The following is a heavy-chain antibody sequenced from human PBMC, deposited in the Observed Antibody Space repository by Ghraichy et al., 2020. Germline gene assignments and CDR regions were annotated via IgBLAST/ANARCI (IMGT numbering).Heavy chain of an antibody. CDR3: ARDIEVDFWSGTTADY. D-gene: IGHD3-3*01. CDR2: IIPILGIA. J-gene: IGHJ4*02. V-gene: IGHV1-69*04. Sequence: SVKVSCKASGGTFSSYAISWVRQAPGQGLEWMGRIIPILGIANYAQKFQGRVTITADKSTSTAYMELSSLRSEDTAVYYCARDIEVDFWSGTTADYWGQGTLVTVSS. CDR1: GGTFSSYA.